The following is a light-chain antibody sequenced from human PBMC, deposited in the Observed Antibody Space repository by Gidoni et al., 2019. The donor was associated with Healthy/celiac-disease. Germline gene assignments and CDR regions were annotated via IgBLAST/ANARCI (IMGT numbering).Light chain of an antibody. V-gene: IGLV2-23*02. CDR1: SSDVGSYNL. Sequence: QPALPQPACVSGPPGQSITIPCTGTSSDVGSYNLVSWYQQHPGKAPKLMIYEVSKRPSGVSNRFSGSKSGNTASLTISGLQAEDEADYYCCSYAGSSTDVVFGGGTKLTVL. CDR3: CSYAGSSTDVV. CDR2: EVS. J-gene: IGLJ2*01.